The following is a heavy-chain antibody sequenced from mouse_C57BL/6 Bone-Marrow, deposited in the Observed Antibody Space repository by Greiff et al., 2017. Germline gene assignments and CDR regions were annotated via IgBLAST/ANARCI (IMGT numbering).Heavy chain of an antibody. CDR3: ASLDGYFSWFAY. Sequence: QVQLQQPGAELVKPGASVKLSCKASGYTFTNYWMHWVKQRPGQGLEWIGMIHPNSGSTNYNEKFKSKATLTVDKSSSTAYMQLSSLTSEDSAVYYCASLDGYFSWFAYWGQGTLVTVSA. V-gene: IGHV1-64*01. D-gene: IGHD2-3*01. J-gene: IGHJ3*01. CDR1: GYTFTNYW. CDR2: IHPNSGST.